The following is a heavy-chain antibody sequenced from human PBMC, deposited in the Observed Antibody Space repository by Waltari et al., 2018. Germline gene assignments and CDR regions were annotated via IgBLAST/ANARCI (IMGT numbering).Heavy chain of an antibody. J-gene: IGHJ4*02. D-gene: IGHD6-13*01. CDR3: ARAYSSSWLDY. Sequence: QVQLVQSGAEVKKPGASVKVSCKASGYTFTSYAMHWVRQAPGQRLEWMGWINAGNGNTKDSQKFQGRVTITRDTAASTAYMELSSLRSEDTAVYYCARAYSSSWLDYWGQGTLVTVSS. V-gene: IGHV1-3*01. CDR2: INAGNGNT. CDR1: GYTFTSYA.